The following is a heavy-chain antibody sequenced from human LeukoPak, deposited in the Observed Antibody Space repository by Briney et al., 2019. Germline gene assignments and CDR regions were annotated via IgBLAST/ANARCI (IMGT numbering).Heavy chain of an antibody. CDR3: ARVTKIGSMNYYYYGMDV. CDR1: GYTFTSYD. J-gene: IGHJ6*02. Sequence: GASVKVSCKASGYTFTSYDINWVRQATGQGLEWMGWMNPNSGNTGYAQKFQGRVTMTRNTSISTAYMELSSLRSEDTAVYYCARVTKIGSMNYYYYGMDVWGQGTTVTVSS. V-gene: IGHV1-8*01. D-gene: IGHD3-22*01. CDR2: MNPNSGNT.